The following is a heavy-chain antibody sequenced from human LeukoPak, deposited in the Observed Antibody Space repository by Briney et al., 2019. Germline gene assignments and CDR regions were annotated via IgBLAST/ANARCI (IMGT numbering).Heavy chain of an antibody. CDR1: GFTFSSYA. CDR2: ISGSGGST. Sequence: PGGPLRLSCAASGFTFSSYAMSWVRQAPGKGLEWVSAISGSGGSTYYADSVKGRFTISRDNSKNTLHLQMNSLRAEDTAVYYCVPTGLIRRDGMDVWGQGTTVTVSS. D-gene: IGHD1-14*01. V-gene: IGHV3-23*01. CDR3: VPTGLIRRDGMDV. J-gene: IGHJ6*02.